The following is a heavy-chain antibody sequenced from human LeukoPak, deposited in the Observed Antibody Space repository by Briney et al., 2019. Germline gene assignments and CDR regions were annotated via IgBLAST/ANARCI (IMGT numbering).Heavy chain of an antibody. Sequence: GGSLTLSCTASGDSISNFDMNWVRLAPGKGLEWVSSICGSGGNTYYADSVNGRVTISRDNTIDSLYLHLNGLEGDETTPYCSAKMSSGRYQYYYYHIHAWVKGTTVSVSS. D-gene: IGHD1-26*01. V-gene: IGHV3-23*01. CDR3: AKMSSGRYQYYYYHIHA. CDR1: GDSISNFD. J-gene: IGHJ6*03. CDR2: ICGSGGNT.